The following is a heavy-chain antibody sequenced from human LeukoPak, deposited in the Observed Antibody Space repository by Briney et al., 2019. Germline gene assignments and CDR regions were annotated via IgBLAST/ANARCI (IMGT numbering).Heavy chain of an antibody. D-gene: IGHD3-3*01. V-gene: IGHV1-18*01. CDR1: GYTFSNYG. J-gene: IGHJ6*02. Sequence: ASVRVSCKTSGYTFSNYGFNWVRQAPGHGLEWVGRVGPDNEDAHYARNLQGRVTVTTDTSTSTAYMELRSLRSDDTAVYYCARDVFSPDFCSPQDIMDVWGQGTTVTVSS. CDR2: VGPDNEDA. CDR3: ARDVFSPDFCSPQDIMDV.